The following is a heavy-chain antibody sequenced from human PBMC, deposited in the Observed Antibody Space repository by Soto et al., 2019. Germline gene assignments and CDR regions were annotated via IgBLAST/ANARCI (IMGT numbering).Heavy chain of an antibody. CDR1: GGSISSGGYS. Sequence: SETLSLTCAVSGGSISSGGYSWSWIRQPPGKGLEWIGYIYHSGSTYYNSSLKSRVTISVDRSKNQFSLKLSSVTAADTAAYYCARIPSPWGQGTLVTVSS. J-gene: IGHJ5*02. CDR3: ARIPSP. D-gene: IGHD2-21*01. CDR2: IYHSGST. V-gene: IGHV4-30-2*01.